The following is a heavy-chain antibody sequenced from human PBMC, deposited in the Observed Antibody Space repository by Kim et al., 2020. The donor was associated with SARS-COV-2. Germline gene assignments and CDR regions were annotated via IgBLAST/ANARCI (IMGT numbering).Heavy chain of an antibody. J-gene: IGHJ3*02. CDR3: AKFLLSSFGGEKEGAFDI. CDR1: GFTFSSYA. V-gene: IGHV3-23*01. D-gene: IGHD3-10*01. CDR2: ISGSGGST. Sequence: GGSLRLSCAASGFTFSSYAMSWVRQAPGKGLEWVSAISGSGGSTYYADSVKGRFTISRDNSKNTLYLQMNSLRAEDTAVYYCAKFLLSSFGGEKEGAFDIWGQGTMVTVSS.